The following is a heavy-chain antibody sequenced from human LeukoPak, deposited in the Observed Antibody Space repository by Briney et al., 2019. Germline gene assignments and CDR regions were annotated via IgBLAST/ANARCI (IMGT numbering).Heavy chain of an antibody. CDR2: IYYSGST. CDR1: GGSISSSSYY. V-gene: IGHV4-39*01. D-gene: IGHD3-10*01. J-gene: IGHJ5*02. CDR3: ASQAQGWFGELIPADLNWFDP. Sequence: SETLSHTCTVSGGSISSSSYYWGWIRQPPGKGLEWIGSIYYSGSTYYNPSLKSRVTISVDTSKNQFSLKLSSVTAADTAVYYCASQAQGWFGELIPADLNWFDPWGQGTLVTVSS.